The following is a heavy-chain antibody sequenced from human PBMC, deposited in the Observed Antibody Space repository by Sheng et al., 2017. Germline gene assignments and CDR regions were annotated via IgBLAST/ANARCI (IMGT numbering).Heavy chain of an antibody. CDR1: GGTFSSYT. V-gene: IGHV1-69*02. CDR3: ARGARYSGYGDY. Sequence: QVQLVQSGAEVKKPGSSVKVSCKASGGTFSSYTISWVRQAPGQGLEWMGRIIPILGIANYAQKFQGRVTITADKSTSTAYMELSSLRSEDTAVYYCARGARYSGYGDYWGRGNPGHRLL. J-gene: IGHJ4*02. D-gene: IGHD5-12*01. CDR2: IIPILGIA.